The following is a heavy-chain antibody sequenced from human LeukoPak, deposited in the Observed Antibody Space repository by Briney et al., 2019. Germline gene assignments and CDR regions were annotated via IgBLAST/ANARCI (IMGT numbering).Heavy chain of an antibody. J-gene: IGHJ4*02. CDR3: ARHEVVMNYFDY. CDR1: GGSISSYY. CDR2: IYYSGST. V-gene: IGHV4-59*08. D-gene: IGHD2-21*01. Sequence: MTSETLSLTCTVSGGSISSYYWSWIRQPPGKGLEWIGYIYYSGSTNYNPSLKSRVTISVDTSKNQFSLKLSSVTAADTAVYYCARHEVVMNYFDYWGQGTLVTVSS.